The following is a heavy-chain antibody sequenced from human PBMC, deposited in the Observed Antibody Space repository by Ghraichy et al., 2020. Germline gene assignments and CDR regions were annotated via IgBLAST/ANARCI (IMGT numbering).Heavy chain of an antibody. V-gene: IGHV3-9*01. D-gene: IGHD6-19*01. CDR2: ISWNSGSI. Sequence: GGSLRLSCAASGFTFDDYAMHWVRQAPGKGLEWVSGISWNSGSIGYADSVRGRFTISRDNAKNSLYLQMNSLRAEDTALYYCAKDINTGIAVAGSFDYWGQGTLVTVSS. CDR3: AKDINTGIAVAGSFDY. CDR1: GFTFDDYA. J-gene: IGHJ4*02.